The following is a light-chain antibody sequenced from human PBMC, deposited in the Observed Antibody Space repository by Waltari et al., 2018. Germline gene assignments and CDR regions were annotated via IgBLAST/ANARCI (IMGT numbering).Light chain of an antibody. J-gene: IGKJ4*01. CDR1: QGISNY. CDR3: QNYYSPPHA. Sequence: DIQMTQSPSSLSASVGDRVTITCRASQGISNYLAWYQQIPGNVPTLLIYGASTLQSGVPSRFSGSGSGTEFTLTISSLQPDDVASYYCQNYYSPPHAFGGGTKVEI. V-gene: IGKV1-27*01. CDR2: GAS.